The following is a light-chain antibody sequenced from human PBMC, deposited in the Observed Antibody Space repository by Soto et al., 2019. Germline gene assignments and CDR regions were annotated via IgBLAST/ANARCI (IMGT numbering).Light chain of an antibody. V-gene: IGKV3-11*01. Sequence: EIVLTQSPATLSLSPGERATLSCRASQSVSSDLAWYQQKPGQAPRLLIYDASNRATGIPARFSGSGSGTDFNLTISSLEPEDFAVYSCQQRSNWPPGLTFGGGTKVEIK. CDR2: DAS. J-gene: IGKJ4*01. CDR1: QSVSSD. CDR3: QQRSNWPPGLT.